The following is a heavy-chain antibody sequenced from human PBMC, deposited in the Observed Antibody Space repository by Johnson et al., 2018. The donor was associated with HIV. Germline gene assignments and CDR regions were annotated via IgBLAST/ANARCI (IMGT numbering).Heavy chain of an antibody. J-gene: IGHJ3*02. CDR1: GFTFDDYG. Sequence: EVHLVESGGGVVRPGGSLRLSCAASGFTFDDYGMSWVRQAPGKRLEWVSGISWNSGSIGYEDSVKGRFTISRDNAKNSLYLKMNSLRAEDTAVYFCARSQTMIVGGADAFDIWGQGTMVTVSS. CDR3: ARSQTMIVGGADAFDI. V-gene: IGHV3-20*04. D-gene: IGHD3-22*01. CDR2: ISWNSGSI.